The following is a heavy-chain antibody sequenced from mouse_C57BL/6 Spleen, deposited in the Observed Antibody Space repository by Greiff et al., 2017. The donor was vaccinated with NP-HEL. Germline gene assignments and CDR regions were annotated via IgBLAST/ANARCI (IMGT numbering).Heavy chain of an antibody. CDR2: IYPGSGST. V-gene: IGHV1-55*01. CDR1: GYTFTSYW. D-gene: IGHD1-1*01. J-gene: IGHJ2*01. CDR3: ARTGTVVPTLDY. Sequence: QVQLQQPGAELVKPGASVKMSCKASGYTFTSYWITWVKQRPGQGLEWIGDIYPGSGSTNYNEKFKSKATLTVDTSSSTAYMQLSSLTSEDSAVYYCARTGTVVPTLDYWGKGTTLTVSS.